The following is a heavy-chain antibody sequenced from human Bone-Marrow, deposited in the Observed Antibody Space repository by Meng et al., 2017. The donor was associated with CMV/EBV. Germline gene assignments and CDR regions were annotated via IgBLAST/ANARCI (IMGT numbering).Heavy chain of an antibody. CDR1: GLTFNTYT. CDR3: VAGDYREH. Sequence: SLKLSCEASGLTFNTYTMNWVRQAPGKGLEWISSIYSRSSHRHYTDSLKGRVIISRGNGKNSLFLQMNSLRVEDTAVYYCVAGDYREHWGQGSLVTVSS. V-gene: IGHV3-21*01. D-gene: IGHD4-11*01. CDR2: IYSRSSHR. J-gene: IGHJ4*02.